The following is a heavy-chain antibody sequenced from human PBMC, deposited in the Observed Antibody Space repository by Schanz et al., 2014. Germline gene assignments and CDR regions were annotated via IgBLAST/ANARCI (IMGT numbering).Heavy chain of an antibody. J-gene: IGHJ4*02. CDR3: AKTLGGAGWTLYFEH. V-gene: IGHV3-23*04. D-gene: IGHD3-10*01. CDR1: GFTFSTSA. Sequence: EVQLVESGGGLVEPGGSLRLSCEASGFTFSTSAMSWVRQAPGKGLEWVSSLGGSTGGIYYADSVRGRFTISRDNFKNRLYLQMNSLRLEDTAIYYCAKTLGGAGWTLYFEHWGQGSLVTVSS. CDR2: LGGSTGGI.